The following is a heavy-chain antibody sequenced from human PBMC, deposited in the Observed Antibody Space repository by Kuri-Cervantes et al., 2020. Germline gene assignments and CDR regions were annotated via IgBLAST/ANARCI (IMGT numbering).Heavy chain of an antibody. V-gene: IGHV1-18*01. CDR3: ARDSPYYSDSSGYSDAFDI. D-gene: IGHD3-22*01. CDR1: GYTFTSYG. CDR2: ISAYNGNT. Sequence: ASVKVSCKASGYTFTSYGISWVRQAPGQGLEWMGWISAYNGNTNYAQKLQGRVTMTTDTSTSTAYMELRSLRSDDTAVYYCARDSPYYSDSSGYSDAFDIWGQGTMVTVSS. J-gene: IGHJ3*02.